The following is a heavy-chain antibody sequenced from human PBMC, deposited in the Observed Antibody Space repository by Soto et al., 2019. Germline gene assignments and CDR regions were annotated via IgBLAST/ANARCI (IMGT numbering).Heavy chain of an antibody. D-gene: IGHD4-17*01. V-gene: IGHV1-2*04. J-gene: IGHJ3*02. Sequence: GASVKVSCKASGYTFTSYGISWVRQAPGQGLEWMGWINPNSGGTNYAQKFQGWVTMTRDTSISTAYMELSRLRSDDTAVYYCARNLNDYGDYLAFDIWGQGTMVTVSS. CDR3: ARNLNDYGDYLAFDI. CDR2: INPNSGGT. CDR1: GYTFTSYG.